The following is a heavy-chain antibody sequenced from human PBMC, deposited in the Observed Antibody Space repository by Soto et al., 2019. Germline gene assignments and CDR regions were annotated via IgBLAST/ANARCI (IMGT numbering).Heavy chain of an antibody. CDR1: GGTFSSYA. J-gene: IGHJ6*04. Sequence: QVQLVQSGAEVKKPGSSVKVSCKASGGTFSSYAISWVRQAPGQGLEWMGGIIPIFGTANYAQKFQGRVTLTADDATSAADMELGSLSSEDTAVYYCARVDFGVVRYDYYGMDVWGKGTTVIVSS. V-gene: IGHV1-69*12. CDR2: IIPIFGTA. CDR3: ARVDFGVVRYDYYGMDV. D-gene: IGHD3-3*01.